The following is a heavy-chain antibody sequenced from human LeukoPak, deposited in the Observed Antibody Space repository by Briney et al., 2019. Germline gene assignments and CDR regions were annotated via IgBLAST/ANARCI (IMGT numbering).Heavy chain of an antibody. D-gene: IGHD6-6*01. J-gene: IGHJ4*02. CDR1: GFTFSSYS. CDR2: ISSSSSYI. V-gene: IGHV3-21*01. CDR3: TTDSGGGRPFDY. Sequence: PGGSLRLSCAASGFTFSSYSMNWVRQAPGKGLEWVSSISSSSSYIYYADSVKGRFTISRDNAKNSLFLQMNSLRAEDTAVYFCTTDSGGGRPFDYWGQGTLVIVSS.